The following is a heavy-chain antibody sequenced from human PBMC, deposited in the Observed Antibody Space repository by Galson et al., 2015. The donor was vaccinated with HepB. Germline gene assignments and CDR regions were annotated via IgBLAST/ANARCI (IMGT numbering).Heavy chain of an antibody. CDR2: VYPGDSDT. CDR1: GYTFTNYW. D-gene: IGHD1/OR15-1a*01. J-gene: IGHJ2*01. V-gene: IGHV5-51*01. Sequence: QSGAEVKKPGESLKISCQASGYTFTNYWIGWVRQLPGKGLEWMGLVYPGDSDTRYSPSFEGHVTISVDKSITTAYLQWTSLTVSDTATYYCARRNSQYVNWSFDLWGPGTPVTVSS. CDR3: ARRNSQYVNWSFDL.